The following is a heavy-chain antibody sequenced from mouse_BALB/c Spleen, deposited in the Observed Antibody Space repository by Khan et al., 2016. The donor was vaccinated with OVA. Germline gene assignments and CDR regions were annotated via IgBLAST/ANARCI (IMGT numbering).Heavy chain of an antibody. J-gene: IGHJ2*01. CDR2: IYWDDVK. CDR3: VRRSDWYFDY. D-gene: IGHD4-1*01. V-gene: IGHV8-12*01. CDR1: GFSLSTSGMG. Sequence: QVTLQESGPGILQPSQTLSLTCSFSGFSLSTSGMGVSWIRQPSGKGLQWLAHIYWDDVKRYNPSLKSRPTISKDTSRNQVFIKITNVDTVDTATYYCVRRSDWYFDYWGQGTTLTVSS.